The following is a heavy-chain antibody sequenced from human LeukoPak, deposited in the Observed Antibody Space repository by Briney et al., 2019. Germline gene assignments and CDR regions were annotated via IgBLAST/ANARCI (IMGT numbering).Heavy chain of an antibody. Sequence: ASVKVSCKASGYTFTSYGISWVRQAPGQGLEWMGWISAYNGNTNYAQKLQGRVTMTTDTSTSTAYMELRSLRSDDTAVYYCARDLDPDYYDSSGLLGYWGQGTLVTVSS. J-gene: IGHJ4*02. D-gene: IGHD3-22*01. CDR2: ISAYNGNT. V-gene: IGHV1-18*01. CDR1: GYTFTSYG. CDR3: ARDLDPDYYDSSGLLGY.